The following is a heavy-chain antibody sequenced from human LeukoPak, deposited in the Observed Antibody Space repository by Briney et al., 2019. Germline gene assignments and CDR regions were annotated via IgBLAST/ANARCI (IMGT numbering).Heavy chain of an antibody. V-gene: IGHV3-23*01. CDR3: ARFGGGGTQDY. J-gene: IGHJ4*02. CDR2: INDRGDST. Sequence: GGSLRLSCAASGFSLTTYAMGWVRQAPGKGLEWVSVINDRGDSTYYADSVKGRFTISRDSSKNTLYLQMNSLRGEDTAVYYCARFGGGGTQDYWGQGTLVTVSS. CDR1: GFSLTTYA. D-gene: IGHD3-16*01.